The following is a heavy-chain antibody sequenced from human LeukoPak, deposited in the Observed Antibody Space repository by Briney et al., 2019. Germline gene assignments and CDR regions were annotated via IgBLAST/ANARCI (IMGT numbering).Heavy chain of an antibody. CDR1: GGSLSGYY. D-gene: IGHD4-17*01. CDR3: ARYNFYRYGDKDEGALDF. V-gene: IGHV4-34*01. CDR2: IDDSGST. Sequence: PSETLSLTCAVYGGSLSGYYWTWIRQPPGKGLEWIGQIDDSGSTNYNPSLKTGVTISLDTSKNQFSLKLTSVTAADTAVYYCARYNFYRYGDKDEGALDFWGQGTMVTVSS. J-gene: IGHJ3*01.